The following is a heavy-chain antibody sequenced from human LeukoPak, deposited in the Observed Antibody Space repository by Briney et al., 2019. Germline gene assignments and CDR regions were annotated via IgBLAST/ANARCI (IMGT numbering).Heavy chain of an antibody. J-gene: IGHJ6*02. CDR1: GFTFDAYA. CDR2: ISWNSDTI. D-gene: IGHD5-18*01. Sequence: GGSLRLSCAASGFTFDAYAMHWVRQVPGKGLEWVSGISWNSDTIVYADSVKGRFTVSRDSAKKTLYLQMNSLRAEDTALYYCAKDLGAGYSDYYYGMDVWGQGTTVTVSS. V-gene: IGHV3-9*01. CDR3: AKDLGAGYSDYYYGMDV.